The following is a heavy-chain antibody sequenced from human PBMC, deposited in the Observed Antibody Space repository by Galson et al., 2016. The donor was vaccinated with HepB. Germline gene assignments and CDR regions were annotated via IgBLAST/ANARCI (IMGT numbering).Heavy chain of an antibody. CDR3: ARGKGGSVYSYAEYFQH. V-gene: IGHV1-69*06. D-gene: IGHD3-22*01. CDR2: IIPIFGTA. Sequence: SCKASGGTFSSYVISWVRQAPGQGLEWMGGIIPIFGTANYAQKFQGRVSITADKSTSTAYMELSSLSSEDTAVYFCARGKGGSVYSYAEYFQHWGQGTLLTVSS. J-gene: IGHJ1*01. CDR1: GGTFSSYV.